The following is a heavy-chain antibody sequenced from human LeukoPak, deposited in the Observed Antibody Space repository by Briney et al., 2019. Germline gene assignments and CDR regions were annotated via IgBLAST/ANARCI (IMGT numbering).Heavy chain of an antibody. J-gene: IGHJ6*02. CDR2: INPNSGGT. D-gene: IGHD3-3*01. V-gene: IGHV1-2*06. CDR1: GYTFTSYA. CDR3: ARDRRSNYDFWSGYLAYYGMDV. Sequence: ASVKVSCKASGYTFTSYAMHWVRQAPGQGLEWMGRINPNSGGTNYAQKFQGRVTMTRDTSISTAYMELSRLRSDDTAVYYCARDRRSNYDFWSGYLAYYGMDVWGQGTTVTVSS.